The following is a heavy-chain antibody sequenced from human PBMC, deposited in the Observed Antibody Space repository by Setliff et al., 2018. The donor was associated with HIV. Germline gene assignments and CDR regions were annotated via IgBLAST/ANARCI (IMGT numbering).Heavy chain of an antibody. Sequence: AGGSLRLSCVASGITVSGIYMTWVRQAPGKGLEWVSVINGGTTTYYADSVKGRFTISRDDSKNTLFLQMNSLRPEDTAVYYCARDCRVGWVFTYGMDVWGQGTLVTVSS. CDR2: INGGTTT. V-gene: IGHV3-53*05. D-gene: IGHD6-13*01. J-gene: IGHJ6*02. CDR3: ARDCRVGWVFTYGMDV. CDR1: GITVSGIY.